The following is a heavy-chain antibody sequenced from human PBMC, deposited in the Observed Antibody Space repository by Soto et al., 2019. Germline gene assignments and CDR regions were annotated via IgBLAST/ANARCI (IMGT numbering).Heavy chain of an antibody. CDR3: AREDLDWNDVYSFDY. Sequence: QVQLVQSGAEVKKPGASVKVSCKASGYTFTSYGISWVRQAPGQGLEWMGWISAYIGNTNYAQKLQGRVTMTTDTSTSTAYMELRSLRSDDTAVYYCAREDLDWNDVYSFDYWGQGTLVTVSS. J-gene: IGHJ4*02. D-gene: IGHD1-1*01. CDR2: ISAYIGNT. V-gene: IGHV1-18*01. CDR1: GYTFTSYG.